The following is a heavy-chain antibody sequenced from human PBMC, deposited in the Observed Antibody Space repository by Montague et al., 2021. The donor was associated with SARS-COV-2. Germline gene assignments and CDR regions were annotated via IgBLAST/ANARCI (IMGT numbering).Heavy chain of an antibody. CDR3: AREQNICFIANCGNCFDL. V-gene: IGHV4-59*01. Sequence: SETLSLTCSVSGGSTSNYYWTWIRQSPGKGLQWIGYIFYTGSTKFNPSLKSRVSMSLDTSKNHFSLRLSAVTAADTARYYCAREQNICFIANCGNCFDLWGLGALVTVSS. D-gene: IGHD2-15*01. CDR1: GGSTSNYY. CDR2: IFYTGST. J-gene: IGHJ5*02.